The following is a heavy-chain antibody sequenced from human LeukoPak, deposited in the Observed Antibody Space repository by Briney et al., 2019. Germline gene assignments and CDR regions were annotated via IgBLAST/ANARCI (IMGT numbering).Heavy chain of an antibody. CDR3: ARLGYCSSTSCYRLGYYYYGMDV. CDR1: GGSINNYY. D-gene: IGHD2-2*01. CDR2: IYHSGNT. V-gene: IGHV4-59*08. J-gene: IGHJ6*02. Sequence: SETLSLTCTVSGGSINNYYWSWFRQPPGKGLEWIGYIYHSGNTDSNPSLKSRVTISVDTSKNQFSLKLSSVTAADTAVYYCARLGYCSSTSCYRLGYYYYGMDVWGQGTTVTVSS.